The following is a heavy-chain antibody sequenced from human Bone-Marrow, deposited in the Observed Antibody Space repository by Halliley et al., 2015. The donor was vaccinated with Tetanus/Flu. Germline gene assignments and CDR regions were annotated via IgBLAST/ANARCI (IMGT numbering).Heavy chain of an antibody. J-gene: IGHJ4*02. V-gene: IGHV6-1*01. CDR2: TYLRSRWNS. CDR1: GDSVSGNSAA. CDR3: AREGPYRGGYSNDPFDF. D-gene: IGHD2-15*01. Sequence: LVKPTQTLSLTCAISGDSVSGNSAAWNWIRQSPSRGLEWLGRTYLRSRWNSEYAVSVKNRITISPDTSNNQFSLQLSSVSPEDTAVYYCAREGPYRGGYSNDPFDFWGQGTLVTVSS.